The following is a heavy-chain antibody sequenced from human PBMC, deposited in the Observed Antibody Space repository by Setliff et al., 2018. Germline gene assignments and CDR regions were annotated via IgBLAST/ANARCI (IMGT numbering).Heavy chain of an antibody. D-gene: IGHD3-3*01. Sequence: PGGSLRLSCAASGFTFDDYGMSWVRQAPGKGLEWVSGINWNGGSTYHADSVKGRFTISRDNSKNTLYLQMNSLRAEDTAVYYCARDATYYDFWSDYSPDAFDIWGQGTMVTVSS. CDR3: ARDATYYDFWSDYSPDAFDI. CDR2: INWNGGST. V-gene: IGHV3-20*04. J-gene: IGHJ3*02. CDR1: GFTFDDYG.